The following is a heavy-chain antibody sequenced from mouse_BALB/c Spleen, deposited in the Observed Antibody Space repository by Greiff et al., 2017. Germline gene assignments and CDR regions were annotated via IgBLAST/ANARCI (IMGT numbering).Heavy chain of an antibody. CDR2: INPSTGYT. CDR1: GYTFTSYW. J-gene: IGHJ4*01. V-gene: IGHV1-7*01. Sequence: VQLQQSGAELAKPGASVKMSCKASGYTFTSYWMHWVKQRPGQGLEWIGYINPSTGYTEYNQKFKDKATLTADKSSSTAYMQLSSLTSEDSAVYYCAKIYYGYVGAMDYWGQGTSVTVSS. CDR3: AKIYYGYVGAMDY. D-gene: IGHD2-2*01.